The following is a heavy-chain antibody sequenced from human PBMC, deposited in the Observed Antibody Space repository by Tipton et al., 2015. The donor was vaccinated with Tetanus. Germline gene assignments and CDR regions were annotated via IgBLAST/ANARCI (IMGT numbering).Heavy chain of an antibody. Sequence: SLRLSCAASGFTFSSYGMHWVRQAPGKGLEWVAVISYDGNKKDYADSVKGRFTASRNNSNNTLFLELNSLRPDDTAVYYCSRPRSMVGPPGYWGQGTLVTVSS. J-gene: IGHJ4*02. D-gene: IGHD1-26*01. V-gene: IGHV3-30*03. CDR1: GFTFSSYG. CDR2: ISYDGNKK. CDR3: SRPRSMVGPPGY.